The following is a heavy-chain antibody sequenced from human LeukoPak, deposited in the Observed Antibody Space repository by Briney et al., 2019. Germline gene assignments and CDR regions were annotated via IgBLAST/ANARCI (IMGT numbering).Heavy chain of an antibody. CDR2: IYYSGNT. Sequence: SETLSLTCSVSGGSFRSTTYYWGWIRQPPGKGLEWLGSIYYSGNTYYSPSLMSRVTISVDTSKNQFSLNLSSVTAADTAVYYCARAPHFFDTSGSRYYFDYWGQGALVTVSS. V-gene: IGHV4-39*07. CDR1: GGSFRSTTYY. CDR3: ARAPHFFDTSGSRYYFDY. J-gene: IGHJ4*02. D-gene: IGHD3-22*01.